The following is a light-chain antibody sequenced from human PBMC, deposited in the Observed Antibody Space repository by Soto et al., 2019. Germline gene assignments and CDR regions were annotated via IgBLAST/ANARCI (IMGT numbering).Light chain of an antibody. V-gene: IGLV2-23*03. Sequence: QSALTQPASVSGSPGQSITISCTGTSSDVGSYNLVSWYQQHPGKAPKLMIYEGSKRPSGVSNRFSGSKSGNTASLTISGLQAEDDADYYCCSYAGSSTFEVFGGGTMLTVL. CDR2: EGS. CDR1: SSDVGSYNL. CDR3: CSYAGSSTFEV. J-gene: IGLJ2*01.